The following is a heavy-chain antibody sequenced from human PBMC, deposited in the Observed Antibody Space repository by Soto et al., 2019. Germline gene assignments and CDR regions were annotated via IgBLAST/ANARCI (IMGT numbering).Heavy chain of an antibody. CDR1: GGTFSSYA. D-gene: IGHD2-8*01. CDR3: ACTVSNYYYCGMDV. CDR2: IIPIFGTA. V-gene: IGHV1-69*12. J-gene: IGHJ6*02. Sequence: QVQLVQSGAEVKKPGSSVKVSCKASGGTFSSYAISWVRQAPGQGLEWMGGIIPIFGTADYAQKFQGRVTITADESTSTAYMELISLRSEDTAVYYCACTVSNYYYCGMDVWGQGTTVTVSS.